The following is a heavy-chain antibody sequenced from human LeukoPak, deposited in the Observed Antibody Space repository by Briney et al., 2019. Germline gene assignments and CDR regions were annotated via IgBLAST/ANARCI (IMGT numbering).Heavy chain of an antibody. Sequence: PSETLSLTCAVYGGSFSGYYWSWIRQPPGEGLEWIGEINHSGSTNYNPSLKSRVTISVDTSKNQFSLKLSSVTAADTAVYYCARSPGSGSYSRPSPTLPFDPWGQGTLVTVSS. CDR1: GGSFSGYY. CDR3: ARSPGSGSYSRPSPTLPFDP. CDR2: INHSGST. J-gene: IGHJ5*02. D-gene: IGHD3-10*01. V-gene: IGHV4-34*01.